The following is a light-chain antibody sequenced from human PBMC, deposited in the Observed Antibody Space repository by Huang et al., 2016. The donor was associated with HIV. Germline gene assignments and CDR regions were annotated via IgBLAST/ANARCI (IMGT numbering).Light chain of an antibody. CDR1: QDIGKY. V-gene: IGKV1-33*01. J-gene: IGKJ1*01. Sequence: DIQMTQSPSSLSASVGDRVTITCQASQDIGKYLNWYQQKPGQVPKLLIFDASNLETGVPSSFSGSGSGTDITFTITTLQPEDIATYYCQQYDSLPPWTFGQGTRVQI. CDR2: DAS. CDR3: QQYDSLPPWT.